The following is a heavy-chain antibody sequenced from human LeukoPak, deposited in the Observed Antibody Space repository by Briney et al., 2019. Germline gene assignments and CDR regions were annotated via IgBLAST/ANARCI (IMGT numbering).Heavy chain of an antibody. D-gene: IGHD5-18*01. J-gene: IGHJ4*02. Sequence: PGGSLRLSCAASGFIFSSYWMHWVRQAPGKGLVWVSRINSDGSSTNYADSVKGRFTISRDNAKNSLYLQMNSLRAEDTAVYYCARVIVDTAMVTRSLDYWGQGTLVTVSS. CDR2: INSDGSST. CDR1: GFIFSSYW. V-gene: IGHV3-74*01. CDR3: ARVIVDTAMVTRSLDY.